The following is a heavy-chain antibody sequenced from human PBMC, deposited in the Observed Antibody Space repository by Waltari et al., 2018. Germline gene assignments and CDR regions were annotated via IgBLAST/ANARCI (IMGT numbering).Heavy chain of an antibody. Sequence: EVQLLESGGGLVQPGGSLRLSCAASGFTFSSYAMSWVRQAPGKGLEWVSVIYSGGSTYYAESVKGRFTISRDNSKNTLYLQMNSLRAEDTAVYYCAKAPYSSSQNFDYWGQGTLVTVSS. CDR2: IYSGGST. CDR3: AKAPYSSSQNFDY. V-gene: IGHV3-23*03. J-gene: IGHJ4*02. D-gene: IGHD6-6*01. CDR1: GFTFSSYA.